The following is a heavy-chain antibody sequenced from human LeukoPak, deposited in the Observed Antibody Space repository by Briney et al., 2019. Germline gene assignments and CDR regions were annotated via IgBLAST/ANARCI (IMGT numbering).Heavy chain of an antibody. CDR1: GYTFTSYD. CDR3: ARGFKVRGVIINLNWFDP. Sequence: GASVKVSCKASGYTFTSYDINWVRQATGQGLEWMGWMNPNSGNTGYAQKFQGRVTMTRNTSISTAYMELSSLRSEDTAVYYCARGFKVRGVIINLNWFDPWGQGTLVTVSS. V-gene: IGHV1-8*01. D-gene: IGHD3-10*01. J-gene: IGHJ5*02. CDR2: MNPNSGNT.